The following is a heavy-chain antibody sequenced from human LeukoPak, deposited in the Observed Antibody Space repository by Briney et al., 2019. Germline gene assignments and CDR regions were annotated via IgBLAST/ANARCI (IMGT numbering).Heavy chain of an antibody. CDR3: AKDARPFGSTGWFDP. J-gene: IGHJ5*02. V-gene: IGHV3-23*01. D-gene: IGHD3-10*01. CDR1: GFTFSNYA. Sequence: GGSLRLSCAASGFTFSNYAMSWVRQAPGKGLEWVSAISGSGGSTYYADSVKGQFTISRDNSKNTLYLQMNSLRAEDTAVYYCAKDARPFGSTGWFDPWGQGTLVTVSS. CDR2: ISGSGGST.